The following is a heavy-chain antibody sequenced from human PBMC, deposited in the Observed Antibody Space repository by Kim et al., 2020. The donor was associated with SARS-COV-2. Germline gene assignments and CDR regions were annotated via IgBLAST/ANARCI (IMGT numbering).Heavy chain of an antibody. J-gene: IGHJ6*02. CDR1: GDTFSNYA. V-gene: IGHV1-69*13. CDR2: IMPIFGAT. Sequence: SVKVSCKASGDTFSNYAISWVRQAPGQGLEWMGAIMPIFGATTYAQKFQDRITITADGSTNTAYMELSSLISEDTAVYYCANPTGNMDGWGQGTTIAVSS. CDR3: ANPTGNMDG.